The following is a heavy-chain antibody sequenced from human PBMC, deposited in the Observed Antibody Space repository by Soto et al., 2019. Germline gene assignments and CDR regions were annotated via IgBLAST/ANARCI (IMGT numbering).Heavy chain of an antibody. CDR3: ASISYNWNYDDAFEI. CDR1: GFTFSSYS. D-gene: IGHD1-7*01. V-gene: IGHV3-48*01. J-gene: IGHJ3*02. CDR2: ISSSSSTI. Sequence: PGGSLRLSCAASGFTFSSYSMNWVRQAPGKGLEWVSYISSSSSTIYYADSVKGRFTISRDSAKNSLYLQMNGLRAEDTAVYYCASISYNWNYDDAFEIWGQGTMVTVSS.